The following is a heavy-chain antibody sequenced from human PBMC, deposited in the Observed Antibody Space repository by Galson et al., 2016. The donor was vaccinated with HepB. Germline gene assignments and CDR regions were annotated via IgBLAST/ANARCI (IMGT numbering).Heavy chain of an antibody. CDR2: ISYDGSNQ. CDR1: GFTFSSYG. D-gene: IGHD3-3*02. Sequence: SLRLSCAASGFTFSSYGMHWVRQAPGKGLEWVAVISYDGSNQYYADSVKGRFTISRDNSKNTLYLQMNSLRAEDTAVYSCAKAKWRRHFGYYGMDVWGQGTTVTVSS. CDR3: AKAKWRRHFGYYGMDV. V-gene: IGHV3-30*18. J-gene: IGHJ6*02.